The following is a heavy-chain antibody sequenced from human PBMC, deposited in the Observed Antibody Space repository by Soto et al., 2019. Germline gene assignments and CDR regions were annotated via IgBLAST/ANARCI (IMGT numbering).Heavy chain of an antibody. J-gene: IGHJ5*02. V-gene: IGHV4-34*01. Sequence: QVQLQQWGAGLLKPSETLSLTCAVSGGFFSGYYWNWIRQPPGKGLEWIAEINHRGSTNYNPSLESRVTISVDTSQNQFSLKLSSVTATDTAVYYCATGTSPSGRGQNRFDPWGQGTLVTVSS. CDR2: INHRGST. CDR1: GGFFSGYY. CDR3: ATGTSPSGRGQNRFDP. D-gene: IGHD1-1*01.